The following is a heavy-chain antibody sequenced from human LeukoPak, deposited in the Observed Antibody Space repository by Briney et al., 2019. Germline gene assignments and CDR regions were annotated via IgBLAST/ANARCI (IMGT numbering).Heavy chain of an antibody. CDR1: GYTFTAYY. Sequence: ASVKVSCKASGYTFTAYYMHWVRQAPGQGLEWMGWINPNSGGTNYAQKFQGRVTMTRDTSISTAYMELSRLRSDDTAVYYCARVGATTHDAFDIWGQGTMVTVSS. CDR2: INPNSGGT. J-gene: IGHJ3*02. CDR3: ARVGATTHDAFDI. V-gene: IGHV1-2*02. D-gene: IGHD1-26*01.